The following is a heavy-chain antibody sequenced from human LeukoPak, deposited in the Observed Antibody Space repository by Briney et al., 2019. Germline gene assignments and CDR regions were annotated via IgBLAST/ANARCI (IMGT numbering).Heavy chain of an antibody. Sequence: SETLSLTCTVSGGSISSSSYYWGWIRQPPGKGLEWIGSIYYSGSTYYNPSLKSRVTISVDTSKNQFSLKLSSVTAADTAVYYCARGLRYCSSTSCYLYYYYYGMDVWGQGTTVTVSS. CDR3: ARGLRYCSSTSCYLYYYYYGMDV. CDR2: IYYSGST. CDR1: GGSISSSSYY. J-gene: IGHJ6*02. V-gene: IGHV4-39*01. D-gene: IGHD2-2*01.